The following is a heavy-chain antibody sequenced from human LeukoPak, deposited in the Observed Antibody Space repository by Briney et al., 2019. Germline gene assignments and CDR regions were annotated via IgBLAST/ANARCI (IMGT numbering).Heavy chain of an antibody. Sequence: GRSLRLSCAASGFTFSSYAMHWVRQAPGKGLEWVAVISYDGSNKYYADSVKGRFTISRDNSKNTLYLQMNSLRAEDTAVYYCARSYGGNSYYFDYWGQGTLATVSS. CDR3: ARSYGGNSYYFDY. CDR1: GFTFSSYA. V-gene: IGHV3-30-3*01. J-gene: IGHJ4*02. D-gene: IGHD4-23*01. CDR2: ISYDGSNK.